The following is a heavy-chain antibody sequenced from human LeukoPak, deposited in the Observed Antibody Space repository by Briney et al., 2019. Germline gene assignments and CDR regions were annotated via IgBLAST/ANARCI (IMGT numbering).Heavy chain of an antibody. D-gene: IGHD6-19*01. CDR3: ARVNSSGWYPYYYYYMDV. J-gene: IGHJ6*03. CDR1: GFTFSDYY. CDR2: ISSSGSTI. V-gene: IGHV3-11*01. Sequence: GGSLRLSCAASGFTFSDYYMSWIRQAPGKGLEWVSYISSSGSTIYYADSVKGRFTISRDNSKNTLYLQMNSLRAEDTAVYYCARVNSSGWYPYYYYYMDVWGKGTTVTISS.